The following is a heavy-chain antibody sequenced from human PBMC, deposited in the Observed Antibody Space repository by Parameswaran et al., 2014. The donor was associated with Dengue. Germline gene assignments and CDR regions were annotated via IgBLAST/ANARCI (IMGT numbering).Heavy chain of an antibody. V-gene: IGHV1-18*04. CDR1: G. CDR2: SATYNGNT. Sequence: GARWIRQPQGRGWSGWDGSATYNGNTNYAQKLQGRVTMTTDTSTSTAYMELRSLRSDDTAVYYCARDHSSGWYSLYDYFDYWGQGTLVTVSS. J-gene: IGHJ4*02. D-gene: IGHD6-19*01. CDR3: ARDHSSGWYSLYDYFDY.